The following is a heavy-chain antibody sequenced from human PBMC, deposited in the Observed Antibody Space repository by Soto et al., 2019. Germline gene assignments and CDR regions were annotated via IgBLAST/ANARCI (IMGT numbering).Heavy chain of an antibody. CDR1: GYTFTGYY. D-gene: IGHD2-15*01. CDR3: ARDLAKGGGSAGFDY. Sequence: ASVKVSCKASGYTFTGYYIHWVRQAPGQGLEWMGWINPNSGGTKYPQKFQGRVTMTRDTSIRTVYMSLTGLKADDTAVYFCARDLAKGGGSAGFDYWGQGTLVTVSS. CDR2: INPNSGGT. J-gene: IGHJ4*02. V-gene: IGHV1-2*02.